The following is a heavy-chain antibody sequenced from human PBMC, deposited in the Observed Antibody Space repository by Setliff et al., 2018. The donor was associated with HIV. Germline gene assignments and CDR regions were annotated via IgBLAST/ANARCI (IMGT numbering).Heavy chain of an antibody. V-gene: IGHV4-38-2*01. Sequence: SETLSLTCAVSGYSISSGYYWGWIRQPPGKGLEWIGSIYPRGSTYYNPSLKSRVTISVDTSKNQFSLKLSSVTAADTAVYYCASDHLTWYSSSPVGAFDIWGQGTMVTVSS. CDR1: GYSISSGYY. J-gene: IGHJ3*02. CDR3: ASDHLTWYSSSPVGAFDI. CDR2: IYPRGST. D-gene: IGHD6-13*01.